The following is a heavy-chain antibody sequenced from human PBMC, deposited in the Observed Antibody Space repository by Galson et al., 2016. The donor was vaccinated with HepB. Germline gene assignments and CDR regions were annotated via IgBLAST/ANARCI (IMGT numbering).Heavy chain of an antibody. CDR2: INQDASAK. J-gene: IGHJ4*02. V-gene: IGHV3-7*01. Sequence: SLRLSCAASGFTFGSHWMSWVRQAPGKGLEWVANINQDASAKNYLDSVRGRFTISRDSAKNSLNLQMNSLRPEDTAVYYCVAEPQDTDSYYGFWGQGTLVTVSS. CDR3: VAEPQDTDSYYGF. CDR1: GFTFGSHW. D-gene: IGHD3-3*01.